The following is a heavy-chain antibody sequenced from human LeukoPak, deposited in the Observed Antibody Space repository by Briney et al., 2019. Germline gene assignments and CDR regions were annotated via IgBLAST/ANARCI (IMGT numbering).Heavy chain of an antibody. CDR2: INPSGGST. D-gene: IGHD1-14*01. J-gene: IGHJ3*02. V-gene: IGHV1-46*01. CDR3: ANVPGQHDAFDI. Sequence: ASVKVSCKASGYTFTSYYMHWVRQAPGQGLEWMGIINPSGGSTTYAQKFQGRVTMTEDTSTDTAYMELSSLRSEDTAVYYCANVPGQHDAFDIWGQGTMVTVSS. CDR1: GYTFTSYY.